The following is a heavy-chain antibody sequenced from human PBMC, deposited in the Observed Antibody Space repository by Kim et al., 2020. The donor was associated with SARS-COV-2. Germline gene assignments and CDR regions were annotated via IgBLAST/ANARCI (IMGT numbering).Heavy chain of an antibody. J-gene: IGHJ4*02. CDR3: AKDSPFGELILDY. CDR2: ISYDGSNK. V-gene: IGHV3-30*18. D-gene: IGHD3-10*01. CDR1: GFTFSSYG. Sequence: GGSLRLSCAASGFTFSSYGMHWVRQAPGKGLEWVAVISYDGSNKYYADSVKGRFTISRDNSKNTLYLQMNSLRAEDTAVYYCAKDSPFGELILDYWGQGTLVTVSS.